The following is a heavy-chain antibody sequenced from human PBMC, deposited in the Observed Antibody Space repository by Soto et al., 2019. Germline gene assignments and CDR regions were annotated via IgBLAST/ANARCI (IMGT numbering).Heavy chain of an antibody. Sequence: ASVKVSCKTSGYPFSNYYINWVRQAPGQGLEWMGLISPYNGDTNYAQKFQGRVTITADESTSTAYMELSSLRSEDTAVYYCARDHRIYCSGGSCYGFDIWGQGTMVTVSS. J-gene: IGHJ3*02. D-gene: IGHD2-15*01. CDR3: ARDHRIYCSGGSCYGFDI. V-gene: IGHV1-18*04. CDR2: ISPYNGDT. CDR1: GYPFSNYY.